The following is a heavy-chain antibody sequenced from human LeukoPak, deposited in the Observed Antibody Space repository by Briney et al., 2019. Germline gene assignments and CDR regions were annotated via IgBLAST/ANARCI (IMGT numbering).Heavy chain of an antibody. CDR2: ISSSSSYI. CDR3: AREGTAGDDY. V-gene: IGHV3-21*01. D-gene: IGHD1-7*01. Sequence: GGSLRLSCAVSGFTVSSNYMSWVRQAPGKGLEWVSSISSSSSYIYYADSVKGRFTISRDNAKNSLYLQMNSLRAEDTAVYYCAREGTAGDDYWGQGTLVTVSS. CDR1: GFTVSSNY. J-gene: IGHJ4*02.